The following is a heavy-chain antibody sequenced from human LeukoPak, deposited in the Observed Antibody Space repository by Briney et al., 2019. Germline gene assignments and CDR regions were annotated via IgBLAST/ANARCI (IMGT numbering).Heavy chain of an antibody. J-gene: IGHJ4*02. Sequence: ASVKVSCKASGYTFTSYAMHWVRQAPGQRLEWMGWINAGNGNTKYSQKFQGRVTITRGTSASTAYMELSSLRSEDTAVYYCARDRAAAAGTRTKYYFDYWGQGTLVTVSS. CDR3: ARDRAAAAGTRTKYYFDY. CDR1: GYTFTSYA. D-gene: IGHD6-13*01. V-gene: IGHV1-3*01. CDR2: INAGNGNT.